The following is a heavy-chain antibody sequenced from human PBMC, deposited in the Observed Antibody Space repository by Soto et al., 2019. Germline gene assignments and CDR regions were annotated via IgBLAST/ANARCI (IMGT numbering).Heavy chain of an antibody. CDR1: GDSIRSDYYY. J-gene: IGHJ5*02. CDR3: ARTSPRGSGTWFDP. CDR2: IYHSGSG. V-gene: IGHV4-30-4*01. Sequence: SETLSLTCTVSGDSIRSDYYYWSWIRQPPGKGLEWIGYIYHSGSGYFNPSLKSRVTTSMGTSKNQLSLKVNSVTAADTAVYYCARTSPRGSGTWFDPWGQGTLVTVSS. D-gene: IGHD3-10*01.